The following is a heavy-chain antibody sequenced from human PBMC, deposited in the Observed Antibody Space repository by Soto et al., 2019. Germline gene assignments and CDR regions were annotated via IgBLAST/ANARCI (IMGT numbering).Heavy chain of an antibody. J-gene: IGHJ5*02. V-gene: IGHV1-69-2*01. CDR3: AMTRTGSTNRLDP. Sequence: EVQLVQSGAGLMKPGSTVKLSCKVVGFTFTDYYIHWVKQAPGQGLERLGFVDPEEGETMFSERFQGRVSITADTATDTSYMELSNLRSEDTAVYYCAMTRTGSTNRLDPWGQGTLVTVSS. CDR1: GFTFTDYY. D-gene: IGHD1-26*01. CDR2: VDPEEGET.